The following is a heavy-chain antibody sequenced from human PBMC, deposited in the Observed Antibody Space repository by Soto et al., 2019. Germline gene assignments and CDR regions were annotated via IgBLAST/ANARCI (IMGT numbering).Heavy chain of an antibody. Sequence: LRLSCTASGFTFGDYAMTWVRQAPGEGLEWVGFIRSKAYGGATEYAASVKGRFTISRDDSKSIAYLQMNSLKTEDTAAYYCTRDLAPAVWVLGYSYGMDVWGQGTTVTVSS. CDR1: GFTFGDYA. CDR3: TRDLAPAVWVLGYSYGMDV. V-gene: IGHV3-49*04. D-gene: IGHD1-1*01. J-gene: IGHJ6*02. CDR2: IRSKAYGGAT.